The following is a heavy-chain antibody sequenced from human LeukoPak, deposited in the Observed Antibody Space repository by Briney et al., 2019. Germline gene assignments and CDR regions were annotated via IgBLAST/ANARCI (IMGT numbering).Heavy chain of an antibody. CDR1: GGTFSSYA. CDR2: IIPIFGTA. V-gene: IGHV1-69*05. D-gene: IGHD3-3*01. J-gene: IGHJ6*03. Sequence: ASVKVSCKASGGTFSSYAISWVRQAPGQGLEWMGGIIPIFGTANYAQKFQGRVTITTDESTSTAYMELSSLRSEDTAVYYCARLYYDFPGANRYYYYYYMDVWGKGTTVTVSS. CDR3: ARLYYDFPGANRYYYYYYMDV.